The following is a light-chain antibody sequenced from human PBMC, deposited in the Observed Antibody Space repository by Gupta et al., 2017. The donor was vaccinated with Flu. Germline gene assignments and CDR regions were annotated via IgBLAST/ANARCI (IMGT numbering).Light chain of an antibody. J-gene: IGLJ2*01. CDR3: RLVYGGVHI. CDR2: RTN. CDR1: TGAVTSDYF. Sequence: QTVVTQEPSLTVSPGGTVTLTCASNTGAVTSDYFPNWFQRKPAQAPRALIYRTNNTDSWTPARFSCGLLGDKAAPTLAGVKPEAEDYYVCRLVYGGVHIFGGGTKLTVL. V-gene: IGLV7-43*01.